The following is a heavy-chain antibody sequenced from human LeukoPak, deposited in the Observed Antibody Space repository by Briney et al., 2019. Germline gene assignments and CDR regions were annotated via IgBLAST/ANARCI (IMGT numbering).Heavy chain of an antibody. CDR1: GFTFSTYA. Sequence: GGSLRLSCAASGFTFSTYAMSWVRQAPGKGLEWVSAISTDTVRTYYADSVRGRFTISRDNSRNTLYLQVNSLRADETALYYCARGGIVVAGFDYWGQGTLVTVSS. J-gene: IGHJ4*02. CDR3: ARGGIVVAGFDY. D-gene: IGHD6-19*01. V-gene: IGHV3-23*01. CDR2: ISTDTVRT.